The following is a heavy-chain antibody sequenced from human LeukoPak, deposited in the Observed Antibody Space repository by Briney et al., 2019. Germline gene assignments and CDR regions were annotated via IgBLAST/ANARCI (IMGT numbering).Heavy chain of an antibody. CDR1: GGSISSYY. V-gene: IGHV4-59*01. J-gene: IGHJ6*02. CDR3: ARCHMVRGVETLSYYYYGMDV. CDR2: IYYSGST. D-gene: IGHD3-10*01. Sequence: SETLSLTCTVSGGSISSYYWSWIRQPPGKGLEWIGYIYYSGSTNYNPSLKSRVTISVDTSKNQFSLKLSSVTAADTAVYYCARCHMVRGVETLSYYYYGMDVWGQGTTVTVSS.